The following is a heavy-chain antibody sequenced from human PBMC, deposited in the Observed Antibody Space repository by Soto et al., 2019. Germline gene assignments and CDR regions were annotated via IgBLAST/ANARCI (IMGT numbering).Heavy chain of an antibody. CDR2: IKQDGSEK. V-gene: IGHV3-7*01. CDR1: GFTFSSYW. J-gene: IGHJ4*02. D-gene: IGHD3-10*01. Sequence: GGSLRLSCAASGFTFSSYWMSWVRQAPGKGLEWVANIKQDGSEKYYVDSVKGRFTISRDNAKNSLYLQMNSLRAEDTAVYYCARGRRAYGSGSYYYFDHWGQGTLVTVSS. CDR3: ARGRRAYGSGSYYYFDH.